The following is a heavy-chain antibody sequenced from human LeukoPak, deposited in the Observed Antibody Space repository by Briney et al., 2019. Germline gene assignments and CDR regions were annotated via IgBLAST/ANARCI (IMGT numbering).Heavy chain of an antibody. CDR2: INPNSGGT. Sequence: ASVKVSCKASGYTFTGYYMHWVRQAPGQGLEWMGWINPNSGGTNYAQKFQGRVTMTRDTSISTAYMEPSRLRSDDTAVYYCARVRIGYCSSTSCPNWFDPWGQGTLVTVSS. V-gene: IGHV1-2*02. J-gene: IGHJ5*02. D-gene: IGHD2-2*01. CDR1: GYTFTGYY. CDR3: ARVRIGYCSSTSCPNWFDP.